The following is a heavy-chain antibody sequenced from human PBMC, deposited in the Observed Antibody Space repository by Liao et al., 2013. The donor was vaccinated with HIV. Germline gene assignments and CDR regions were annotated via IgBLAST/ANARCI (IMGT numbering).Heavy chain of an antibody. CDR2: IFYSGST. Sequence: QLQLQESGPGLVKPSETLSVTCTVSGGSIRSNFYYWAWIRQSPGKGLEWIGSIFYSGSTYYNPSLKSRVTISVDTSKNQFSLKLNSVTAADTAIYYCARSERWTLSSGDVWGRGTTVTVSS. CDR1: GGSIRSNFYY. D-gene: IGHD3-10*01. CDR3: ARSERWTLSSGDV. J-gene: IGHJ6*04. V-gene: IGHV4-39*07.